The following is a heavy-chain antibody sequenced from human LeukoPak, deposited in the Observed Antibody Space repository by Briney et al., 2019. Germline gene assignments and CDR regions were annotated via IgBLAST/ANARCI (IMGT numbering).Heavy chain of an antibody. CDR3: AREKSYSSSFGY. J-gene: IGHJ4*02. CDR2: IYTSGST. V-gene: IGHV4-61*02. Sequence: PSQTLSLTCTVSGSSISGSYYWTWIRQPAGKGLEWIGRIYTSGSTNYNPSLTSRVTISLDPSKNQFSLKLSSVTAADTAVYYCAREKSYSSSFGYWGQGTLVTVSS. CDR1: GSSISGSYY. D-gene: IGHD6-6*01.